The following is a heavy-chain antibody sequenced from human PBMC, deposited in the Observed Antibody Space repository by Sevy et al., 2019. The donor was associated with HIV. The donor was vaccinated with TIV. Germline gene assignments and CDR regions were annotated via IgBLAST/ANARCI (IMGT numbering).Heavy chain of an antibody. Sequence: LLQLRETLSLTCTVSGVSVSSDNYYWIWIRQSPGKGLEWIGYIFYTGNTNYNPSLKSRVTISVDTSKSQFSLKLNSMTAADTAVYYCARGYYNVLTPGSWLDAWGQGTLVTVSS. V-gene: IGHV4-61*01. CDR2: IFYTGNT. CDR1: GVSVSSDNYY. CDR3: ARGYYNVLTPGSWLDA. D-gene: IGHD3-9*01. J-gene: IGHJ5*02.